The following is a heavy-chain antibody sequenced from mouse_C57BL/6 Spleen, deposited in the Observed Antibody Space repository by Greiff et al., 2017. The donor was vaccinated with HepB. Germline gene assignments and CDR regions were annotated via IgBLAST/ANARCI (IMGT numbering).Heavy chain of an antibody. CDR1: GFTFSDYG. J-gene: IGHJ1*03. D-gene: IGHD1-1*01. Sequence: EVHLVESGGGLVKPGGSLKLSCAASGFTFSDYGMHWVRQAPEKGLEWVAYISSGSSTIYYADTVKGRFTISRDNAKNTLFLQMTSLRSEDTAMYYWARLDYGSSYVGYFDVWGTGTTVTVSS. CDR3: ARLDYGSSYVGYFDV. V-gene: IGHV5-17*01. CDR2: ISSGSSTI.